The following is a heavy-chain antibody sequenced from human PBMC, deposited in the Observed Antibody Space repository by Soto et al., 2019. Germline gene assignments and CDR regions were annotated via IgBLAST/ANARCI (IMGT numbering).Heavy chain of an antibody. CDR3: ASPTTDKNNSFDI. CDR1: GYTFTSYY. D-gene: IGHD4-17*01. CDR2: INPSGGST. Sequence: GASVKVSCKASGYTFTSYYMHWVRQDAGQGLEWMGIINPSGGSTSYAQKFQGRVPMTRDTSTSTVYMELSSLRSDDTAVYYCASPTTDKNNSFDIWGQGTMVTVSS. J-gene: IGHJ3*02. V-gene: IGHV1-46*03.